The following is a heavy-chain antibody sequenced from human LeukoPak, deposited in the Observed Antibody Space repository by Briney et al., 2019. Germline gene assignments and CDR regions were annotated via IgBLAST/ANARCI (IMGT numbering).Heavy chain of an antibody. D-gene: IGHD6-19*01. CDR3: AKDQIGWAPGYVSGPLDQ. CDR1: GFTFSSYG. V-gene: IGHV3-33*06. Sequence: GRSLRLSCAASGFTFSSYGMHWVRQAPGKGLEWVSIIWYDGSNKYYADSVKGRFTISKDNSKNTVYLQMTSLRTEDTAVYYCAKDQIGWAPGYVSGPLDQWGQGTLVTVSS. CDR2: IWYDGSNK. J-gene: IGHJ4*02.